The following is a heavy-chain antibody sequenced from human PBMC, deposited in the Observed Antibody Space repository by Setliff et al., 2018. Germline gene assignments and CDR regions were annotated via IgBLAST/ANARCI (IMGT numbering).Heavy chain of an antibody. Sequence: PSETLSLTCAVYGGSFSGYYWSWIRQHPGKGLEWIGYIYYSGSTYYNPSLKSRVTISVDTSKNQFSLKLSSVTAADTAVYYCARGPNSNYEGAFDIWGQGAMVTVPS. J-gene: IGHJ3*02. V-gene: IGHV4-34*01. CDR2: IYYSGST. D-gene: IGHD4-4*01. CDR3: ARGPNSNYEGAFDI. CDR1: GGSFSGYY.